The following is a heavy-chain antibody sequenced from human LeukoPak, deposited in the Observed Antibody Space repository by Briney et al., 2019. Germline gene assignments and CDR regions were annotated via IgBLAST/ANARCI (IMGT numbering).Heavy chain of an antibody. CDR1: GGSFSSGTYY. J-gene: IGHJ4*02. CDR3: ARKENVYYYFDY. D-gene: IGHD3-10*01. Sequence: PSETLTLTCTVSGGSFSSGTYYWSWIRQPPGKGLEWIGYIYYSGSTNYNPSLKSRVTISVDTSKNQFSLKLSSVTAADTAVYYCARKENVYYYFDYWGQGTLVTVSS. V-gene: IGHV4-61*01. CDR2: IYYSGST.